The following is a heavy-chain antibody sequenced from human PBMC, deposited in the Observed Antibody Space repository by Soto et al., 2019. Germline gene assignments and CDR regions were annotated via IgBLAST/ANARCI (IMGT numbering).Heavy chain of an antibody. Sequence: QLQLQESGAGLVKPSQTLSLTCGVSGGSISGEGYSWNWIRQPPGKVLEWIGFVFKSGGTAYNPSLKSRVTISVDRSTNRFSLNLISVTAADTAIYYCARLQFGEGVDSWGQGTLVTVSS. J-gene: IGHJ4*02. CDR2: VFKSGGT. CDR3: ARLQFGEGVDS. V-gene: IGHV4-30-2*01. CDR1: GGSISGEGYS. D-gene: IGHD3-10*01.